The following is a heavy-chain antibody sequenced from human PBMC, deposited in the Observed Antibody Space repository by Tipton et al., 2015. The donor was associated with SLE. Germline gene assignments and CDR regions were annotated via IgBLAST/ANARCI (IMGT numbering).Heavy chain of an antibody. CDR3: AREPEVYCSSTSCYVDYFDY. Sequence: AVSGFTFSSYWMSWVRQAPGKGLEWVANIKQDGSENYYVDSVKGRFTISRDNAKNSLYLQMNSLRADDTAVYYCAREPEVYCSSTSCYVDYFDYWGQGTLVTVSS. CDR1: GFTFSSYW. D-gene: IGHD2-2*01. J-gene: IGHJ4*02. CDR2: IKQDGSEN. V-gene: IGHV3-7*01.